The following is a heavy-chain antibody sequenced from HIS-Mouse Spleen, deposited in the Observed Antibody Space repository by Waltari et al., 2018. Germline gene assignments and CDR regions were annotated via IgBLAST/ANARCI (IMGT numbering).Heavy chain of an antibody. D-gene: IGHD7-27*01. Sequence: QVQLQESGPGLVKPSETLSLTCTVSGGSISSYYWSWIRQPPGKGLEWIGYIYYSGSTNYNPSLKSRGTISVDTSKNQFSLKLSSVTAADTAVYYCASTLGMRFDYWGQGTLVTVSS. CDR2: IYYSGST. CDR3: ASTLGMRFDY. J-gene: IGHJ4*02. V-gene: IGHV4-59*01. CDR1: GGSISSYY.